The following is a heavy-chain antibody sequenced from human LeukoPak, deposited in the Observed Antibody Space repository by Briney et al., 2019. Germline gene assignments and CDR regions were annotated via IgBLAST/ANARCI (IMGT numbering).Heavy chain of an antibody. D-gene: IGHD6-13*01. CDR3: APSSWGVGWFDP. Sequence: SETLSLTCAVSGGSISTTNWWNWVRQPPGKGLEWIGEIYHTGSTNYNPSLKSRVTISVDKSKNQFSLKLSSVTAADTAVYYCAPSSWGVGWFDPWGQGTLVTVSS. J-gene: IGHJ5*02. CDR2: IYHTGST. V-gene: IGHV4-4*02. CDR1: GGSISTTNW.